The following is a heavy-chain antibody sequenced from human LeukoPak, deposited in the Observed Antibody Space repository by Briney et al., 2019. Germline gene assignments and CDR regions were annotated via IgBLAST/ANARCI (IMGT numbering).Heavy chain of an antibody. Sequence: GGSLRLSCAVSGFTFRDYTMNWVRQAPGKGLEWVSSISSSSSYIYYADSVKGRFTISRDNSKNTLYLQMNSLRAEDTAVYYCAKDSISYYGMDVWGQGTTVTVSS. J-gene: IGHJ6*02. V-gene: IGHV3-21*04. CDR1: GFTFRDYT. D-gene: IGHD3-3*02. CDR3: AKDSISYYGMDV. CDR2: ISSSSSYI.